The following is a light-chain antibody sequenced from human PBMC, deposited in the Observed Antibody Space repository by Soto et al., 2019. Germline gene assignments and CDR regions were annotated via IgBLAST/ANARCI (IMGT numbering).Light chain of an antibody. J-gene: IGKJ5*01. CDR2: DAS. CDR3: QQRSNWPPIT. CDR1: QSVSSY. V-gene: IGKV3-11*01. Sequence: DIVLTQSPATLSLSPGERATLSCRASQSVSSYLAWYQQKPGQAPRLLIYDASNRATGIPARFSGSGSGTDFTLTISSLEPEDFATYYCQQRSNWPPITFGQGTRLEI.